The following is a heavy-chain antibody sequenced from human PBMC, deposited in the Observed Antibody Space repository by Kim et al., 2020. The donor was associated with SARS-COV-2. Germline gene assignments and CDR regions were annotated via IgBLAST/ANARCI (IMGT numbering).Heavy chain of an antibody. J-gene: IGHJ4*02. CDR1: GFTFSSYA. V-gene: IGHV3-23*01. CDR2: ISGSGGST. CDR3: AKGAEPFTMIVVPPWD. Sequence: GGSLRLSCAASGFTFSSYAMSWVRQAPGKGLEWVSAISGSGGSTYYADSVKGRFTISRDNSKNTLYLQMNSLRAEDTAVYYCAKGAEPFTMIVVPPWDWGQGTLVTVSS. D-gene: IGHD3-22*01.